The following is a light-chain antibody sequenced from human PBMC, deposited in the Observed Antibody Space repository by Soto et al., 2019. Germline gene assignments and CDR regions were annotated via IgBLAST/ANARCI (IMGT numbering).Light chain of an antibody. CDR1: QTIITS. V-gene: IGKV1-5*01. J-gene: IGKJ4*01. CDR2: DAS. CDR3: QRYNTYPLT. Sequence: DIQLTQSPSALSASIGDRVTITCRASQTIITSLAWYQHKPGKAPKLLIYDASVLQTGVPARFSGYASGTEFTLTITSVQPDDFATYYCQRYNTYPLTFGGGTKVEIK.